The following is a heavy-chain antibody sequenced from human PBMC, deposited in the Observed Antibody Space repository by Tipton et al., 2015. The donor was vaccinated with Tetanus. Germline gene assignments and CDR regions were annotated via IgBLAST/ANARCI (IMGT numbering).Heavy chain of an antibody. CDR3: AKVSAPGTIATGNFDY. CDR2: FFPGDSES. D-gene: IGHD1-1*01. J-gene: IGHJ4*02. V-gene: IGHV5-51*01. CDR1: RYSFSSYW. Sequence: QLVQSGAEVKKPGESLKISCRGSRYSFSSYWIAWVRQVPGKGLEWMGIFFPGDSESRYSPSFQGQVTMSGDNSIRTAYLQWNILRASDTATYYCAKVSAPGTIATGNFDYWGQGTPVTVSS.